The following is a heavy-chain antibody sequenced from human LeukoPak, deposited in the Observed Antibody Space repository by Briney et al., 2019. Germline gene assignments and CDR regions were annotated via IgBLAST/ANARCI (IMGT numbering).Heavy chain of an antibody. Sequence: PSETLSLTCSVSGVSVGSAGYYWGWIRKPPGGGLEWIGYIYYISNTNYNPSLKSRVTMSLNPSGNQFSLKLDPVTAADTAMYYCARTQSQSGSYRYYFGYWGQGTLVTVSS. CDR2: IYYISNT. D-gene: IGHD1-26*01. CDR3: ARTQSQSGSYRYYFGY. CDR1: GVSVGSAGYY. V-gene: IGHV4-61*08. J-gene: IGHJ4*02.